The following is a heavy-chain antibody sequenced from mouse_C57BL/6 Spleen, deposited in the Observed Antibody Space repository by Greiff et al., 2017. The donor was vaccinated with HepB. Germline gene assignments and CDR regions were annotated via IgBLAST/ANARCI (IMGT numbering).Heavy chain of an antibody. CDR2: IDPNSGGT. CDR3: ARSSLPSRPISMDY. Sequence: QVQLKQPGAELLKPGASVKLSCKASGYTFTSYWMHWVKQRPGRGLEWIGRIDPNSGGTKYNEKFKSKATLTVDKPSSTAYMQLSSLTSEDSAVYYCARSSLPSRPISMDYWGQGTSVTVSS. J-gene: IGHJ4*01. CDR1: GYTFTSYW. D-gene: IGHD6-5*01. V-gene: IGHV1-72*01.